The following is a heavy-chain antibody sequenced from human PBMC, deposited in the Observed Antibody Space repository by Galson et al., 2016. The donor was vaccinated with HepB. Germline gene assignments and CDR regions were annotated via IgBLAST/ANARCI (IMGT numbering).Heavy chain of an antibody. V-gene: IGHV3-7*01. CDR2: IMVDGSEK. J-gene: IGHJ4*02. CDR1: GFTFSSYW. CDR3: AGEGSWYYFDV. D-gene: IGHD6-13*01. Sequence: SLRLSCAASGFTFSSYWMSWVRQAPGKGLEWVANIMVDGSEKSYVDSVKGRFTISRDNAKNSLYLQMNSLRAEDTAVYYCAGEGSWYYFDVWGQGTLVTVSS.